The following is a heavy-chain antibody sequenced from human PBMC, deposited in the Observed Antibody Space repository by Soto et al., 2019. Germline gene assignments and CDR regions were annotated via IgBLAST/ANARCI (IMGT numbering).Heavy chain of an antibody. D-gene: IGHD3-22*01. V-gene: IGHV3-7*03. CDR1: GFTFSSYW. CDR3: ASLDPRYYDSSGYGV. CDR2: IKQDGSEK. Sequence: GGSLRLSCAASGFTFSSYWMSWVRQAPGKGLEWVTNIKQDGSEKYYVDSVKGRFTIPRDNAKNSLYLQMNSLRAEDTAVYYCASLDPRYYDSSGYGVWGQGTMVTVSS. J-gene: IGHJ3*01.